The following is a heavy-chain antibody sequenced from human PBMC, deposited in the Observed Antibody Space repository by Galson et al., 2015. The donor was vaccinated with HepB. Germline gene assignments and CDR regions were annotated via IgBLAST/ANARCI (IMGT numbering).Heavy chain of an antibody. V-gene: IGHV1-18*01. J-gene: IGHJ6*04. CDR3: ARGGHSTPMDV. Sequence: QSGAEVKQPGASVTVSCQPSGSTFSSYGITWGRRAPGQGLAGMGWMTAYSGNTLYAQKLPGRLTMTTDTATSTGYMELGSLRSDDTAVYFCARGGHSTPMDVWGKGTTVTVSS. CDR1: GSTFSSYG. D-gene: IGHD2-2*01. CDR2: MTAYSGNT.